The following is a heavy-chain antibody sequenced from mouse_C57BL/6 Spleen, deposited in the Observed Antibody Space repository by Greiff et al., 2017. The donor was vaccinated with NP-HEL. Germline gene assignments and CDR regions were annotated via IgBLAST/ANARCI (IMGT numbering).Heavy chain of an antibody. Sequence: VQLKQSGPELVKPGDSVKISCKASGYSFTGYFMNWVMQSHGKSLEWIGRINPYNGDTFYNQKFKGKATLTVDKSSSTAHMELRSLTSEDSAVYYCAREGDYYDYGEAYYFDYWGQGTTLTVSS. J-gene: IGHJ2*01. CDR2: INPYNGDT. CDR1: GYSFTGYF. CDR3: AREGDYYDYGEAYYFDY. V-gene: IGHV1-20*01. D-gene: IGHD2-4*01.